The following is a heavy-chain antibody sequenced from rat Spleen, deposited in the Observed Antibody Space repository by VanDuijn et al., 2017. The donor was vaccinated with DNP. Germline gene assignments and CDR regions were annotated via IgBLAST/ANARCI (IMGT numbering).Heavy chain of an antibody. D-gene: IGHD1-11*01. Sequence: QVQLKESGPGLVQPSQTLSLTCTVSGFSLTSYGVSWVRQPPGKGLEWIGAIWSGGNTDYNLSLKSRLIITRDTSKSQVLLKMDSLQTEDTGMYFCARSPAGRFNGWFAYWGQGTLVTVSS. CDR3: ARSPAGRFNGWFAY. CDR2: IWSGGNT. V-gene: IGHV2-16*01. CDR1: GFSLTSYG. J-gene: IGHJ3*01.